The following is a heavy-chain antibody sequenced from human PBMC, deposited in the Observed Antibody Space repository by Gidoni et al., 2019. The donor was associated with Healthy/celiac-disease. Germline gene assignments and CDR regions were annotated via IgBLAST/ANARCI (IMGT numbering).Heavy chain of an antibody. CDR3: ARLCSSTSCYYGMDV. V-gene: IGHV5-51*01. J-gene: IGHJ6*02. Sequence: EVQLVQSGAEVQKPGESPNISCKGSVCRFTRYWIGWGRQMPGKGLEWMGIIYPGDSDTRYSPSFQGQVTISADKSISTAYLQWSSLKASDTAMYYCARLCSSTSCYYGMDVWGQGTTVTVSS. D-gene: IGHD2-2*01. CDR2: IYPGDSDT. CDR1: VCRFTRYW.